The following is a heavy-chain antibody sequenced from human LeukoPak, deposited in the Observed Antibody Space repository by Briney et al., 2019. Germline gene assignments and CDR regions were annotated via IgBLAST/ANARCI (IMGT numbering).Heavy chain of an antibody. Sequence: ASVKVSCKASGYTFTGYYMHWVRQAPGQGLEWMGWINANSGGTNYAQKFQGWVTMTRDTSISTAYMELSRLRSDDTAVYYCARGQDIVVVPAATNWFDPWGQGTLVTVSS. J-gene: IGHJ5*02. CDR2: INANSGGT. CDR3: ARGQDIVVVPAATNWFDP. CDR1: GYTFTGYY. V-gene: IGHV1-2*04. D-gene: IGHD2-2*01.